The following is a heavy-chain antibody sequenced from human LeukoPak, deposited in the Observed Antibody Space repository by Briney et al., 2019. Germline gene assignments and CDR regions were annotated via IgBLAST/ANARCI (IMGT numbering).Heavy chain of an antibody. CDR2: ISGSGGST. J-gene: IGHJ4*02. D-gene: IGHD6-13*01. V-gene: IGHV3-23*01. CDR1: GFTFSSYA. Sequence: GGSLRLSCAASGFTFSSYAMSWVRQAPGKGLEWVSAISGSGGSTYYADSEKGRFTISRDNSKNTLYLQMNSLRAEDTAVYYCVKAAYSGYSSSWYDYWGQGTLVTVSS. CDR3: VKAAYSGYSSSWYDY.